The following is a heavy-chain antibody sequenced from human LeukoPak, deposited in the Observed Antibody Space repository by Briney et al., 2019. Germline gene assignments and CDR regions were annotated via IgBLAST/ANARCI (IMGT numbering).Heavy chain of an antibody. D-gene: IGHD3-10*01. CDR3: ARDLVRSYGSGSYYNCLGY. J-gene: IGHJ4*02. CDR1: GFTFDDYG. Sequence: PGGSLRLSCAASGFTFDDYGMSWVRQAPGKGLEWVSGINWSGGSTGYADSVKGRFTISRDNAKNSLYLQMNSLRAEDTALYYCARDLVRSYGSGSYYNCLGYWGQGTLVTVSS. V-gene: IGHV3-20*04. CDR2: INWSGGST.